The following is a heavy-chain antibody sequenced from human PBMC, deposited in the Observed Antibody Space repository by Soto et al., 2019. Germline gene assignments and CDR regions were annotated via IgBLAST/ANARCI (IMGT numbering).Heavy chain of an antibody. CDR2: ISPYDGST. D-gene: IGHD6-25*01. J-gene: IGHJ6*02. V-gene: IGHV1-46*01. Sequence: QVQLVQSGAEVKKPGASVKVSCKASVLTFTNNFFHGGGQAPRQGLEWMGIISPYDGSTNYVQSLQGRVTMTSDTSTSTVYMELSSLRSEDTAVYYCARGDGRGSSGFYYYYGMDVWGHGTTVTVSS. CDR3: ARGDGRGSSGFYYYYGMDV. CDR1: VLTFTNNF.